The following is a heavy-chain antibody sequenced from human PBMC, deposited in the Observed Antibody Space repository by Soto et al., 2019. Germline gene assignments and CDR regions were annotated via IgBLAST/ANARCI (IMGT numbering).Heavy chain of an antibody. CDR1: GGSISSGGYS. Sequence: SETLSLTCAVSGGSISSGGYSWSWIRQPPGKGLEWIGYIYHSGSTYYNPSLKSRVTISVDRSKNQFSLKLSSVTAADTAVYYCTRVGYYGSGSYYNTRFDPWGQGTLVTVSS. CDR3: TRVGYYGSGSYYNTRFDP. V-gene: IGHV4-30-2*01. D-gene: IGHD3-10*01. CDR2: IYHSGST. J-gene: IGHJ5*02.